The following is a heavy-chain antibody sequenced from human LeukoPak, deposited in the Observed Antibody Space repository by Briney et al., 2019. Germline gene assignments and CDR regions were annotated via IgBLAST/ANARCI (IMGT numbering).Heavy chain of an antibody. CDR3: ARHHDYDFWSGYYQDYYYYYMDV. J-gene: IGHJ6*03. CDR1: GFTFDDYA. Sequence: GGSLRLSCAASGFTFDDYAMHWVRQAPGKGLEWVSGISWNSGSIGYADSVKGRFTISRDNAKNSLYLQMNSLRAEDTAVYYCARHHDYDFWSGYYQDYYYYYMDVWGKGTTVTVSS. CDR2: ISWNSGSI. D-gene: IGHD3-3*01. V-gene: IGHV3-9*01.